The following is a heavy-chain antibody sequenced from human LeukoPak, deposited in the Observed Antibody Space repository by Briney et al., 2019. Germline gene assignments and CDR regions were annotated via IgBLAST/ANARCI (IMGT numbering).Heavy chain of an antibody. D-gene: IGHD5-24*01. CDR2: INHSGST. V-gene: IGHV4-34*01. Sequence: SETLSLTCAVYGGSFSGYYWSWIRQPSGKGLEWIGEINHSGSTNYNPSLKSRVTISVDTSKNQFSLKLSSVTAADTAVYYCARGRADGYKSLNWFDPWGQGTLVTVSS. CDR1: GGSFSGYY. CDR3: ARGRADGYKSLNWFDP. J-gene: IGHJ5*02.